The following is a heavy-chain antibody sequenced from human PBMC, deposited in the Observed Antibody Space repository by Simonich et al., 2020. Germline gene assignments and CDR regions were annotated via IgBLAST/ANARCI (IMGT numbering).Heavy chain of an antibody. Sequence: QVQLVESGGGVVQPGRSLRLSCAASGFTFSSYAMHWVRQAPGKGLKWVEFIAYDGSNNYYADSVKGRFTISRDNSKNTLYLQMNSLRAEDTAVYYCAREDLTGDAFDIWGQGTMVTVSS. J-gene: IGHJ3*02. CDR1: GFTFSSYA. V-gene: IGHV3-30*07. CDR3: AREDLTGDAFDI. D-gene: IGHD7-27*01. CDR2: IAYDGSNN.